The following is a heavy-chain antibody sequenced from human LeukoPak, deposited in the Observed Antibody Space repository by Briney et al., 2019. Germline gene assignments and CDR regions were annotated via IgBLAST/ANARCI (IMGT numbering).Heavy chain of an antibody. Sequence: PGKSLRLSCAASGFTFSGYPIHWVRQAPGKGLEWVAVISYDGSNKYYADSVKGRFTISRDNSKNTLYLQMNSLRAEDTAVYYCARDTDYWGQGTLVTVSS. V-gene: IGHV3-30-3*01. CDR1: GFTFSGYP. J-gene: IGHJ4*02. CDR3: ARDTDY. CDR2: ISYDGSNK.